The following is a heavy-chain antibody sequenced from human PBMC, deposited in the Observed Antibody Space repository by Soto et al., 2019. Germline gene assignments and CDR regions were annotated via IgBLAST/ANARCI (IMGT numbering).Heavy chain of an antibody. J-gene: IGHJ1*01. Sequence: PSCTPALTCRASRDYINYFSWSWIRQPAGKGLEWIGRITINGNTQKNPSFKSRVTMSIDTSRNHFSLNLQSATAADTALYYCARETGENWTYEAHWGPGTLVTVSS. CDR1: RDYINYFS. CDR2: ITINGNT. D-gene: IGHD1-7*01. CDR3: ARETGENWTYEAH. V-gene: IGHV4-4*07.